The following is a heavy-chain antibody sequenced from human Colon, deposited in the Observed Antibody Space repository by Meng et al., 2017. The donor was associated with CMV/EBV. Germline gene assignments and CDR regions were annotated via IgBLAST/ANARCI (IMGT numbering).Heavy chain of an antibody. V-gene: IGHV4-4*01. Sequence: LSVTCGGCSGYMIVTSGWSGSSQPPGRGMEWRGGGFHRGTTDYNPSLRSRVTISIDNSKSQFSLKLTSVTAANTAVYFCGDPPAGYWGQGILVTVSS. CDR3: GDPPAGY. CDR2: GFHRGTT. J-gene: IGHJ4*02. CDR1: SGYMIVTSG.